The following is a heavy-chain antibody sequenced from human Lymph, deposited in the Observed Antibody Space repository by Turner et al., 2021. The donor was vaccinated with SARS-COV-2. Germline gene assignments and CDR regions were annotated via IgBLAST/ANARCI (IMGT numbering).Heavy chain of an antibody. J-gene: IGHJ4*02. CDR2: IWYDGSNK. CDR1: GFTFSIYG. CDR3: AREGVVGATTGLDY. Sequence: QVQLVESGGGVVQPGRSLSLSCAASGFTFSIYGMHWVRQAPGKGLEWVAVIWYDGSNKYYGDSVKGRLTISRDNSKNTLYLQMNSLRVEDTAVYYCAREGVVGATTGLDYWGQGTLVTVSS. V-gene: IGHV3-33*01. D-gene: IGHD1-26*01.